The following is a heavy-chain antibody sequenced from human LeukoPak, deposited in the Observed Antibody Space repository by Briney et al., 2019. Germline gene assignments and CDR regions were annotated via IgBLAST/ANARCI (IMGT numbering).Heavy chain of an antibody. J-gene: IGHJ4*02. Sequence: PGGSLRLSCAASGFTFDDYAMHWVRQAPGKGLEGVSGISWNSGSIGYADSVKGRFTISRDNAKNSLYLQMNSLRAEDMALYYCAKDTSGSSWYGGGFDYWGQGTLVTVSS. CDR2: ISWNSGSI. CDR3: AKDTSGSSWYGGGFDY. CDR1: GFTFDDYA. D-gene: IGHD6-13*01. V-gene: IGHV3-9*03.